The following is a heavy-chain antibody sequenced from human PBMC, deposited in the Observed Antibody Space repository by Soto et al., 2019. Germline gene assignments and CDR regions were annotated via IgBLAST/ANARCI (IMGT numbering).Heavy chain of an antibody. D-gene: IGHD3-9*01. J-gene: IGHJ4*02. CDR1: GYSFTDYW. CDR3: ARQADYNILTGYFYYFDY. CDR2: IYPGDSDA. Sequence: GGSLKISCSSSGYSFTDYWIGWGRQMPWKGLEWMGIIYPGDSDARYSPSFQGQVTISVDTSINTAFLRWNSLTASDTAMYYCARQADYNILTGYFYYFDYWGQGSLVTVSS. V-gene: IGHV5-51*01.